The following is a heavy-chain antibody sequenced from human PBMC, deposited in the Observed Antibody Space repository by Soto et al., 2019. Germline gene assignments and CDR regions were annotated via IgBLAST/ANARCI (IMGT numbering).Heavy chain of an antibody. CDR1: GYTFTGYY. CDR2: INPNSGGT. J-gene: IGHJ6*02. D-gene: IGHD2-21*01. CDR3: ARDNRIPVGYYGMDV. V-gene: IGHV1-2*04. Sequence: ASVKVSCKASGYTFTGYYMHWVRQAPGQGLEWMGWINPNSGGTNYAQKFQGLVTMTRDTSISTAYMELSRLRSDDTAVYYCARDNRIPVGYYGMDVWGQGTTVTVSS.